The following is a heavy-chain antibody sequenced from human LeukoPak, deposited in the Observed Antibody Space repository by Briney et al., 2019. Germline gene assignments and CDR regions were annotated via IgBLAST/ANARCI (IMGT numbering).Heavy chain of an antibody. D-gene: IGHD6-19*01. Sequence: SETLSLTCAVYGGSFSGYYWSWIRQPPGKGLEWIWEINHSGSTNYNPSLTSRVTISVDTSKNQFSLKLRSVTAAETAVYYCARGAGRQWVVRGDYFDYWGQGTLVTVSS. CDR3: ARGAGRQWVVRGDYFDY. V-gene: IGHV4-34*01. CDR1: GGSFSGYY. J-gene: IGHJ4*02. CDR2: INHSGST.